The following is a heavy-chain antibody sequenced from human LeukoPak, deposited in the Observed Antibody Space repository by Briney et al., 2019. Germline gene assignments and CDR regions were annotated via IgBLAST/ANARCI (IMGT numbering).Heavy chain of an antibody. CDR3: AKVGSGSYYKATYFDY. V-gene: IGHV3-23*01. Sequence: GGSLRLSCAASGFTFSSYAMSWVRQAPGKGLEWVSAISGSGGSTYYADSVKGRFTISRDNSKNTLYLQMNSLRAEDTAVYYCAKVGSGSYYKATYFDYWGQGTLVTVSS. J-gene: IGHJ4*02. CDR1: GFTFSSYA. CDR2: ISGSGGST. D-gene: IGHD3-10*01.